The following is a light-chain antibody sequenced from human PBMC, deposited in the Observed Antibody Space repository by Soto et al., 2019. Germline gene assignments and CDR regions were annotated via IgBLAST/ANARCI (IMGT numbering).Light chain of an antibody. Sequence: EIVLTQSPGILSLSPGERASLSCGASQSITSSFLAWYQQIPGQAPRLLIYGASSRATGIPDRFSGTGSETDFTLTINRQEPEDFAVYYCQHYDSSPITFGQGTRLEIK. CDR1: QSITSSF. J-gene: IGKJ5*01. V-gene: IGKV3-20*01. CDR2: GAS. CDR3: QHYDSSPIT.